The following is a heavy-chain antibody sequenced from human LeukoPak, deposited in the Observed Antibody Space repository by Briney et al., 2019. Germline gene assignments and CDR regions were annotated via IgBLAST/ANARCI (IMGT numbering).Heavy chain of an antibody. J-gene: IGHJ4*02. D-gene: IGHD6-19*01. CDR3: ARESVAGISFDY. Sequence: GGSLRLSCAASGFTFGSYSMNWVRQAPGKGLEWVSSISSTDSYIYYADSVKGRFTISRDNAKSSLYLQVNSLRAEDTAVYFCARESVAGISFDYWGQGTLVTVSS. CDR2: ISSTDSYI. CDR1: GFTFGSYS. V-gene: IGHV3-21*01.